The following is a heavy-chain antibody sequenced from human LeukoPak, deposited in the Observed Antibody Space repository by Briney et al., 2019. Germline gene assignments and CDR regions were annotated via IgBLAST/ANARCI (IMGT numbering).Heavy chain of an antibody. CDR3: ARVARNPPRYCSGGSCSIDY. D-gene: IGHD2-15*01. V-gene: IGHV1-18*01. J-gene: IGHJ4*02. CDR1: GYTFTSYG. Sequence: GASVKVSCKASGYTFTSYGISWVRQAPGQGLEWMGWISAYNGNTNYAQKLQGRVTMTTDTSTSTAYMELRSLRSDDTAVYYCARVARNPPRYCSGGSCSIDYWGQGTLVTVSS. CDR2: ISAYNGNT.